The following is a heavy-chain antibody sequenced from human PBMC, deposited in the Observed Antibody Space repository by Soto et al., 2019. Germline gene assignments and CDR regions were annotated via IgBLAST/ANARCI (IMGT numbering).Heavy chain of an antibody. D-gene: IGHD4-17*01. CDR1: GFTFSSYP. Sequence: QVQLVESGGGVVQPGRSLRLSCAASGFTFSSYPMPWVRQAPGKGLEWVAVISYDGSNKYYVASVKGRFTISRDNSKNTLYLQMNSLIPEDTTVYYCARDSATVADYYYTMDVWGQGTTVTVSS. CDR3: ARDSATVADYYYTMDV. V-gene: IGHV3-30-3*01. J-gene: IGHJ6*02. CDR2: ISYDGSNK.